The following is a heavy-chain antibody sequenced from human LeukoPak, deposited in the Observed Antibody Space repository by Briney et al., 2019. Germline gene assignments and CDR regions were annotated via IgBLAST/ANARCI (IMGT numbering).Heavy chain of an antibody. Sequence: SETLSLTCTVSGGSIVGYYWSWIRQPPGKGLEWIAYIYSSGHTISNPSLQSRVTMSLDTSRNQFSLKLSSVTAADTAVYYCARDGAAAGPYYFDYWGQGTLVTVSS. CDR3: ARDGAAAGPYYFDY. CDR1: GGSIVGYY. V-gene: IGHV4-4*08. CDR2: IYSSGHT. D-gene: IGHD6-13*01. J-gene: IGHJ4*02.